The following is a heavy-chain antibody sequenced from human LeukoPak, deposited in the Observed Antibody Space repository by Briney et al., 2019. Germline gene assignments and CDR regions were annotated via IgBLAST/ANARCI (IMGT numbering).Heavy chain of an antibody. CDR2: IGSSSSSYT. D-gene: IGHD1-26*01. J-gene: IGHJ4*02. CDR3: ARDNVGATPFDF. V-gene: IGHV3-11*05. Sequence: GGSLRLSCAASGFTFSGYYMSWIGHAPGKGLEWVSCIGSSSSSYTNYADSVKGRFTISRDNAKNSLYLQMDGLRAEDTAVYYCARDNVGATPFDFWGQGTLVTVSS. CDR1: GFTFSGYY.